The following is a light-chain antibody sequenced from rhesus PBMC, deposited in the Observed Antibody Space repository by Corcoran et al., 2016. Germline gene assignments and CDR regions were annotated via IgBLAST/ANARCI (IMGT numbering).Light chain of an antibody. Sequence: PGERATLSCRASQSVGSYLAWYQQKPGQAPRLLIYGASSRATGIPARFSGSGSGTDFTLTSSSLEPEDVGVYYCQQSSNLLTFGGGTKVEIK. CDR2: GAS. CDR3: QQSSNLLT. V-gene: IGKV3-24*04. CDR1: QSVGSY. J-gene: IGKJ4*01.